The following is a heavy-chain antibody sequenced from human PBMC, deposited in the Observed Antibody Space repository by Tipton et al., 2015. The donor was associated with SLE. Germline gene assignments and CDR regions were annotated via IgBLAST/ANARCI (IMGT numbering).Heavy chain of an antibody. J-gene: IGHJ6*02. V-gene: IGHV1-3*01. CDR1: GYTFTKYA. Sequence: QLVQSGAEVKKPGASVTVSCKASGYTFTKYAIQWVRQAPGQRPEWMGWINAGDGNTKYSQKFQGRVTITRDTSASTAYMDLSSLRSEDTAVYYCARVEAMMPYYGLDVWGQGTTVIVSS. CDR3: ARVEAMMPYYGLDV. CDR2: INAGDGNT. D-gene: IGHD3-22*01.